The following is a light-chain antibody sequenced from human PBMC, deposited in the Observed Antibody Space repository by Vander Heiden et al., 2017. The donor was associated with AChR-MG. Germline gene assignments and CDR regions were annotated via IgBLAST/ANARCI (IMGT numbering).Light chain of an antibody. CDR3: SSYAGSNNFV. CDR1: SSDVGGYNY. J-gene: IGLJ3*02. Sequence: QSAPTHPPPASGFPGQSVTISCTGTSSDVGGYNYVSWYQQHPGKAPKLMIYEVSKRPSGVPDRFSGSKSGNTASLTISGLQAEDEADYYCSSYAGSNNFVFGGGTKLTVL. CDR2: EVS. V-gene: IGLV2-8*01.